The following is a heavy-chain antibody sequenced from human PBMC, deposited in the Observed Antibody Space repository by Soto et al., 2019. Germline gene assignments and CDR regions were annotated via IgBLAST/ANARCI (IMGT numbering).Heavy chain of an antibody. J-gene: IGHJ4*02. CDR3: ARRGVTAARDY. Sequence: EVQLVESGGGLVQPGGSLRLSCAASGFTFSGYYMHWVRQAPGKGLVWVSSINGDGSVTNYADSVKGRFTISRDNAKNTRSLQINSLRAVETAVYYCARRGVTAARDYWCQGTLVTVSS. V-gene: IGHV3-74*01. CDR2: INGDGSVT. CDR1: GFTFSGYY. D-gene: IGHD6-25*01.